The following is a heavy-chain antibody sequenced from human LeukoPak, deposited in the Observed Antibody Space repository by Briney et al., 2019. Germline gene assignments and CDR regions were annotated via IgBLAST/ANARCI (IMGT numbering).Heavy chain of an antibody. Sequence: GGSLRLSCAASGFTFSSYSMNWVRQAPGKGLEWVSSISSSSSYIYYADSVKGRFTVSRDNAKNSLYLQMNSLRAEDTAVYYCAREYCSGGSCRFDYWGQGTRVTVSS. CDR3: AREYCSGGSCRFDY. CDR2: ISSSSSYI. V-gene: IGHV3-21*01. D-gene: IGHD2-15*01. J-gene: IGHJ4*02. CDR1: GFTFSSYS.